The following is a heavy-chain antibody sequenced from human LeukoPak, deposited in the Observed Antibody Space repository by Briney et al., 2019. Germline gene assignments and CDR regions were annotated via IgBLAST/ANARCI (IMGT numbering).Heavy chain of an antibody. Sequence: PSETLSLTCAVSGGSISSSNWWSWVRQPPGKGLEWIGEIYHSGSTNYNPSLKSRVTISVDKSKNQFSLKLSSVTAADTAVYYCARGYYYDSSGYYIDYWGQGTLVTVSS. D-gene: IGHD3-22*01. CDR3: ARGYYYDSSGYYIDY. J-gene: IGHJ4*02. CDR1: GGSISSSNW. V-gene: IGHV4-4*02. CDR2: IYHSGST.